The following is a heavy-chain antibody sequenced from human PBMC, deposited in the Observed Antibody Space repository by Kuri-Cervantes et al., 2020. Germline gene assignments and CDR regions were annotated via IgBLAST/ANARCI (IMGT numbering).Heavy chain of an antibody. D-gene: IGHD4-23*01. Sequence: GGSLRLSCAASGFTFSSYWMHWVRQAPGKGLVWVSRINSDGSSTSYADSVKGRFTISRDNSKNTLYLQMNSLRAEDTAVYYCAVDYGGNSDAFDIWGQGTMVTVSS. CDR1: GFTFSSYW. V-gene: IGHV3-74*01. J-gene: IGHJ3*02. CDR2: INSDGSST. CDR3: AVDYGGNSDAFDI.